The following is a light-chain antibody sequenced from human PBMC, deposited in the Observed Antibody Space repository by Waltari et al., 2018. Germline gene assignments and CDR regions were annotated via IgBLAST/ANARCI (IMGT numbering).Light chain of an antibody. CDR2: KDN. CDR3: QSGDSSGSLLV. V-gene: IGLV3-25*03. J-gene: IGLJ3*02. Sequence: QQKVGQCPVLQIQKDNVRPSGIPERIAGSSSGTTVTMTISGVQAEDEADYYCQSGDSSGSLLVFGGGTKLTVL.